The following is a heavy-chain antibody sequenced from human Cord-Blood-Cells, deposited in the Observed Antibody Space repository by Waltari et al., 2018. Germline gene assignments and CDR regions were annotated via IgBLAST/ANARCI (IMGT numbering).Heavy chain of an antibody. V-gene: IGHV4-34*01. D-gene: IGHD7-27*01. J-gene: IGHJ2*01. CDR3: ARVPPANWGRSWYFDL. CDR2: INHSGST. Sequence: QVQLQQWGAGLLKPSETLSLTCAVYGGSFSGYYWSWIRQPPGKGLEWIGEINHSGSTNYNPSLKSRVTISVDTSKNQFSLKLSSVTAADTAVYYCARVPPANWGRSWYFDLWGRGTLVTVSS. CDR1: GGSFSGYY.